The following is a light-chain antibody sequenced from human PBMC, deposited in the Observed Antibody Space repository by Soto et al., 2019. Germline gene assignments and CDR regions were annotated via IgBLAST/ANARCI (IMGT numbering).Light chain of an antibody. J-gene: IGLJ2*01. CDR2: DVT. V-gene: IGLV2-14*01. CDR1: SSDIGGYNY. CDR3: SSYSCSTTHIL. Sequence: QSALTQPASVSGSPGQSITISCTGSSSDIGGYNYVSWYQQHPGKAPKPIIYDVTYRHSGLSYRFSASKSGSTASLTISGLQAEDEAEYYCSSYSCSTTHILFGGGTKLTVL.